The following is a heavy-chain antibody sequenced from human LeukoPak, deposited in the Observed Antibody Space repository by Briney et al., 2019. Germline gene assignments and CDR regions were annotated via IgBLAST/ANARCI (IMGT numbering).Heavy chain of an antibody. Sequence: QPGRSLRLSCAASGFTFSSYGMHWVRQAPGKGLEWVAVISYDGSNKYYADSVKARFTISRDNSKNTLYLQMNSLRAEDTAVYYCAKISWVAGTEDAFDIWGQGTMVTVSS. CDR1: GFTFSSYG. V-gene: IGHV3-30*18. D-gene: IGHD6-19*01. J-gene: IGHJ3*02. CDR2: ISYDGSNK. CDR3: AKISWVAGTEDAFDI.